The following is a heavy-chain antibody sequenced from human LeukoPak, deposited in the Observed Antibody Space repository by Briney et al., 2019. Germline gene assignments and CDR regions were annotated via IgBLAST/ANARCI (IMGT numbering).Heavy chain of an antibody. CDR2: FDPEDGET. CDR3: ATEGGVLRAFDH. V-gene: IGHV1-24*01. J-gene: IGHJ4*02. Sequence: ASVNVSCKVSGYTLTELSMHWVRQAPGKGLEWMGGFDPEDGETIYAQKFQGRVTMTEDTSTDTAYMELSSLRSEDTAVYYYATEGGVLRAFDHWGQGTLVTVSS. CDR1: GYTLTELS. D-gene: IGHD2-8*01.